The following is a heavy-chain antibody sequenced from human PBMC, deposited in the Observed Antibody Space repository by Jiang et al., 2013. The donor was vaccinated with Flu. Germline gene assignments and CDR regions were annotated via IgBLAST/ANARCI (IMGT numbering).Heavy chain of an antibody. CDR2: ISGSGGST. V-gene: IGHV3-23*01. CDR1: GFTLSSYA. D-gene: IGHD6-13*01. J-gene: IGHJ1*01. Sequence: AASGFTLSSYAMSWVRQAPGKGLEWVSAISGSGGSTYYADSVKGRFTISRDNSKNTLYLQMNSLRAEDTAVYYCAKGGSSWYGEYFQHWGQGTLVTVSS. CDR3: AKGGSSWYGEYFQH.